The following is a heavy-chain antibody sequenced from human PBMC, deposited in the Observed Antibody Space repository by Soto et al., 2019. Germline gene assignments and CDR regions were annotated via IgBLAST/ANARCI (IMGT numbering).Heavy chain of an antibody. CDR2: IYYSGST. D-gene: IGHD1-1*01. V-gene: IGHV4-61*08. CDR1: GGSISSGGYY. CDR3: ARHGNGDYVGY. Sequence: PSETLSLTCTVSGGSISSGGYYWSWIRQHPGKGLEWIGYIYYSGSTNYNPSLKSRVTISVDTSKNQFSLKLSSVTAADTAVYYCARHGNGDYVGYWGQGTLVTVSS. J-gene: IGHJ4*02.